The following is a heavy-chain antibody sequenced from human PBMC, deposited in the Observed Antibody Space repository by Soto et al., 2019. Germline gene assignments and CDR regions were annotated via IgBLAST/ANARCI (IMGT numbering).Heavy chain of an antibody. V-gene: IGHV3-23*01. CDR3: AKDTQWLDAFDI. J-gene: IGHJ3*02. CDR2: ISGSGGST. D-gene: IGHD6-19*01. Sequence: GGSLRLSCAASGFTFSSYAMSWVRQAPGKGLEWVSAISGSGGSTYYADSVKGRFTISRDNSKNTLYLQMNSLRAEDTAVYSCAKDTQWLDAFDIGGQGTMVTVS. CDR1: GFTFSSYA.